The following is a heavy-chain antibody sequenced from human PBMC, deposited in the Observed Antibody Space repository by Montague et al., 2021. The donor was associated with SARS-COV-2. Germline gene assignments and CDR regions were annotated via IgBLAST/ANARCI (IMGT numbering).Heavy chain of an antibody. CDR3: ARQENSSGWFKPDAFDI. D-gene: IGHD6-19*01. CDR2: IYYSGST. Sequence: SETLSLTCTVSGGSISSSSYYWGWLRQLPGKGLEWIGSIYYSGSTYYNPSLKSRVTISVDTSKNQFSLKLSSVTAADTAVYYCARQENSSGWFKPDAFDIWGQGTMVTVSS. V-gene: IGHV4-39*01. CDR1: GGSISSSSYY. J-gene: IGHJ3*02.